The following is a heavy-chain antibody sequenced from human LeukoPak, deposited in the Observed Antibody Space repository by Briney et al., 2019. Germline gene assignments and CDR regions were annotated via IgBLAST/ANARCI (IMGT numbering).Heavy chain of an antibody. Sequence: GGSLRLSCAASGFTFSSYSMNWVRQAPGKGLEWVSSISSSSSYIYYADSVKGRFTISRDNAKNSLYLQMNGLRAEDTAVYYCARVYYDFWSGYLRYFDYWGQGTLVTVSS. J-gene: IGHJ4*02. CDR1: GFTFSSYS. V-gene: IGHV3-21*01. CDR3: ARVYYDFWSGYLRYFDY. CDR2: ISSSSSYI. D-gene: IGHD3-3*01.